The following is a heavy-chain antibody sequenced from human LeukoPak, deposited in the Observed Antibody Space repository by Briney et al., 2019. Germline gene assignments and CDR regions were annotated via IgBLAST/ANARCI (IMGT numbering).Heavy chain of an antibody. CDR2: LSGSGITT. CDR1: GFTFSNSA. V-gene: IGHV3-23*01. J-gene: IGHJ5*02. Sequence: GGSLRLSCAASGFTFSNSAMSWVRQAPGKGLEWVSTLSGSGITTYYADSVKGRFTISRDNSKNTLYLQMNSLRAEDTAVYYCARDSRVAGYNWFDPWGQGTLVTVSS. D-gene: IGHD6-19*01. CDR3: ARDSRVAGYNWFDP.